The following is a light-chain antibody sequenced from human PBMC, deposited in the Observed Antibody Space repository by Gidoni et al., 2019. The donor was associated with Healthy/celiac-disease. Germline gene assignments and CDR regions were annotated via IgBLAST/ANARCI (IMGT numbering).Light chain of an antibody. V-gene: IGKV1-39*01. CDR3: QQSYSTPT. CDR2: AAS. J-gene: IGKJ1*01. CDR1: QSISSY. Sequence: MTQSPSSLSASVGDRVTITCRASQSISSYLNWYQQKPGKAPKLLIYAASSLQSGVPSRFSGSGSGTDFTLTISSLQPEDFATYYCQQSYSTPTFXQXTKVEIK.